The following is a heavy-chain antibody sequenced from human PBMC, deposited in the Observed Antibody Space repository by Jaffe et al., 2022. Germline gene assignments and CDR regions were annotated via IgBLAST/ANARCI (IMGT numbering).Heavy chain of an antibody. CDR1: GYSISSGYY. V-gene: IGHV4-38-2*01. Sequence: QVQLQESGPGLVKPSETLSLTCAVSGYSISSGYYWGWIRQPPGKGLEWIGSIYHSGSTYYNPSLKSRVTISVDTSKNQFSLKLSSVTAADTAVYYCARMYYDILTGYYYYYYYMDVWGKGTTVTVSS. J-gene: IGHJ6*03. CDR2: IYHSGST. CDR3: ARMYYDILTGYYYYYYYMDV. D-gene: IGHD3-9*01.